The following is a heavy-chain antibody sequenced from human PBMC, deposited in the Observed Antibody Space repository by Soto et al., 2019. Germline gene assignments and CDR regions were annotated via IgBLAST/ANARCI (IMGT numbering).Heavy chain of an antibody. D-gene: IGHD2-21*02. V-gene: IGHV3-23*01. J-gene: IGHJ6*02. CDR3: ARDRGCGGDCLTAYYYYYGMDV. CDR1: GFTFSTYA. Sequence: GGSLRLSCVVSGFTFSTYAMSWVRQAPGKGLEWVSAIVGSGAGTYYADSVKGRFTISRDNSKNTLYLQMNSLRAEDTAVYYCARDRGCGGDCLTAYYYYYGMDVWGQGTTVTVSS. CDR2: IVGSGAGT.